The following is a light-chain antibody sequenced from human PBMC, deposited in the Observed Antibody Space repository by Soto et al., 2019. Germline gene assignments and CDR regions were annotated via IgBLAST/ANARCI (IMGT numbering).Light chain of an antibody. V-gene: IGKV1-33*01. CDR2: DAA. CDR3: QQYDNVPYT. J-gene: IGKJ2*01. Sequence: DIQMTQSPSSLSASVGDRVTFTCQASQDISDYLNWYQQKPGKAPDLLIYDAANLETGVPSRFSGSVSGIHFTFTITGLQPEDSATYYCQQYDNVPYTFGQGPKREIK. CDR1: QDISDY.